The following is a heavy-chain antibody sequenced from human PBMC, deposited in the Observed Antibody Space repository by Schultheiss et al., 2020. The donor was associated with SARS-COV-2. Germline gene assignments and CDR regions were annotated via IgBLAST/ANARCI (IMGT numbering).Heavy chain of an antibody. CDR1: GGSFSGYY. CDR3: ARDGVQLWSRPFDY. V-gene: IGHV4-34*01. CDR2: IYYSGST. D-gene: IGHD5-18*01. Sequence: SETLSLTCAVYGGSFSGYYWGWIRQPPGKGLEWIGSIYYSGSTYYNLSLKSRVTISIDTSKNQFSLKLSSVTAADTAMYYCARDGVQLWSRPFDYWGQGTLVTVSS. J-gene: IGHJ4*02.